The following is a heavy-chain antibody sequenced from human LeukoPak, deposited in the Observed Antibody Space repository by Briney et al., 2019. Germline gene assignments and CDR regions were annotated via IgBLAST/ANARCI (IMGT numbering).Heavy chain of an antibody. D-gene: IGHD5-18*01. CDR2: IIPIFGTA. V-gene: IGHV1-69*13. Sequence: ASVKVSCKASGGTFSSYAISWVRQAPGQGLEWMGGIIPIFGTANYAQKFQGRVTITADESTSTAYMELSSLRSEDTAVYYCARGGVNSYGLGRPHHDYWGQGTLVTVSS. CDR3: ARGGVNSYGLGRPHHDY. CDR1: GGTFSSYA. J-gene: IGHJ4*02.